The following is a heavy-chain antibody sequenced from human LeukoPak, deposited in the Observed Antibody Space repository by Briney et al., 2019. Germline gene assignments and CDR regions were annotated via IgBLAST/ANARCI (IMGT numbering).Heavy chain of an antibody. Sequence: SETLSLTCAVSGYSISSGYYWGWIGQPPGKGLEWIGDFRSSGSTYYNPSLKSRVTISVDTSKNQFSLKLSSVTAADTAVYYCARDGSYRDYYYYYYMDVWGKGTTVTVSS. CDR1: GYSISSGYY. D-gene: IGHD3-16*02. J-gene: IGHJ6*03. CDR2: FRSSGST. CDR3: ARDGSYRDYYYYYYMDV. V-gene: IGHV4-38-2*02.